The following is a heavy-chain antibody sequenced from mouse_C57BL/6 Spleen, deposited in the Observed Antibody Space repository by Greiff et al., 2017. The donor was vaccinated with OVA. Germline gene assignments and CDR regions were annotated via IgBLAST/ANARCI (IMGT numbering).Heavy chain of an antibody. Sequence: VKLMESGPGLVQPSQSLSITCTVSGFSLPSYGVHWVRQSPGKGLEWLGVIWSGGSTDYNAAFISRLSIIKDNSKSQVFFKMNSLQADDTSIYYCARGGYDWWYFDVWGTGTTVTVSS. CDR1: GFSLPSYG. V-gene: IGHV2-2*01. D-gene: IGHD2-2*01. CDR3: ARGGYDWWYFDV. CDR2: IWSGGST. J-gene: IGHJ1*03.